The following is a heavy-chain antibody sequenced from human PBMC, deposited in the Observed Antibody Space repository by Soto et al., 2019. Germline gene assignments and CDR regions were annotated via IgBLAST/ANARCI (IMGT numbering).Heavy chain of an antibody. V-gene: IGHV1-2*02. CDR2: IDPDSGES. CDR1: GYIFTGYY. CDR3: ARGPLE. Sequence: ASVKVSCKSFGYIFTGYYLHWVRQAPGQGPEYVGRIDPDSGESDYSQNYPGRVTLTRDTAIDTAYMELTRLTVDDTAIYYCARGPLEWGQGTPVTVSS. J-gene: IGHJ4*02.